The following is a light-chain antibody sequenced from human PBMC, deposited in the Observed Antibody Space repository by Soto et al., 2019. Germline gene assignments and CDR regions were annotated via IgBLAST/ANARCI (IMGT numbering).Light chain of an antibody. CDR3: SSYTSSSTL. CDR1: GGDVGNYDL. J-gene: IGLJ1*01. V-gene: IGLV2-14*02. CDR2: EVS. Sequence: QSALTQPASVSGSPGQSITISCAGSGGDVGNYDLLSWYQQIPGKAPKLIIYEVSDRPSGISSRFSGSKSGNTASLTISGLQTEDEADYYCSSYTSSSTLFGTGTKLTVL.